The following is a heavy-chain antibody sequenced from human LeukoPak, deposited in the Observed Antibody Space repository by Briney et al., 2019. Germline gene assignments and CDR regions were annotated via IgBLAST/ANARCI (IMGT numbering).Heavy chain of an antibody. D-gene: IGHD3-10*01. CDR2: IIPIFGTA. V-gene: IGHV1-69*05. J-gene: IGHJ4*02. CDR1: GGTFSSYA. Sequence: EASVKVSCKASGGTFSSYAISWVRQAPGQGLEWMGRIIPIFGTANYAQKFQGRVTITTDESTSTAYMELSSLRSEDTAVYCCARDRVLLGYYWGQGTLVTVSS. CDR3: ARDRVLLGYY.